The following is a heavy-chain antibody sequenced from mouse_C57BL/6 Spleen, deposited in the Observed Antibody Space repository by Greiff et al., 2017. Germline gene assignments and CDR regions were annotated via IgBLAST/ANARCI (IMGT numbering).Heavy chain of an antibody. CDR2: IDPSDSYT. CDR3: AREGGYYGSPTWFAY. J-gene: IGHJ3*01. Sequence: QVQLQQPGAELVRPGTSVKLSCKASGYTFTSYWMHWVKQRPGQGLEWIGVIDPSDSYTNYNQKFKGKATLTVDTSSSTAYMQLSSLTSEDSAVYYCAREGGYYGSPTWFAYWVQGTLVTVSA. CDR1: GYTFTSYW. D-gene: IGHD1-1*01. V-gene: IGHV1-59*01.